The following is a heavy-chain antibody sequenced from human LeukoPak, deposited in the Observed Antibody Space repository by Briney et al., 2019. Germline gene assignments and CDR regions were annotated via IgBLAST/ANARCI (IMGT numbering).Heavy chain of an antibody. Sequence: GSLRLSCIASGFTFGDYGMSWFRQAPEKGLEGISFIRSKAYGGTTEYAASVRGRFTISRDDSKSIAYLQMNSLKTEDTAVYYCTRDLWGAYWGQGTLVTVSS. D-gene: IGHD3-16*01. V-gene: IGHV3-49*03. CDR3: TRDLWGAY. CDR2: IRSKAYGGTT. J-gene: IGHJ4*02. CDR1: GFTFGDYG.